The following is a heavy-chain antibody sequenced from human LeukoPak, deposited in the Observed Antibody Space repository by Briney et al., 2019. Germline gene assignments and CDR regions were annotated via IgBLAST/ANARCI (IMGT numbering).Heavy chain of an antibody. V-gene: IGHV3-7*04. CDR2: IKQDGSER. D-gene: IGHD3-10*01. CDR3: ARGITMAN. Sequence: GSLRLSCAASGFTFSNYWMTWVRQAPGKGLEWVANIKQDGSERDYVDSVKSRFTISRDDAKNSLYLQMNSLRAEDTAVYYCARGITMANWGQGTLVTVSS. J-gene: IGHJ4*02. CDR1: GFTFSNYW.